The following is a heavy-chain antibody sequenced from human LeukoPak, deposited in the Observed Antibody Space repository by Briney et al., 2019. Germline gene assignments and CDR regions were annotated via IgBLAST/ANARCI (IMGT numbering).Heavy chain of an antibody. Sequence: PGGSLRLSCAASGLTFKNYAMTWVRQAPGKGLEWVSTISGKGDSTYYADSVKGRFTISRDNSKNTLSLQMNSPRADDTAVYYCAKGGHFSWFDPWGQGTLVTVSS. J-gene: IGHJ5*02. CDR3: AKGGHFSWFDP. D-gene: IGHD1-26*01. V-gene: IGHV3-23*01. CDR2: ISGKGDST. CDR1: GLTFKNYA.